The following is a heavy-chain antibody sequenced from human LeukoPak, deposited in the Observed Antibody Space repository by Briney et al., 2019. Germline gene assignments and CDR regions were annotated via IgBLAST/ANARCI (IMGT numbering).Heavy chain of an antibody. CDR2: IYYSGST. D-gene: IGHD4-17*01. Sequence: PSETLSLTCTVSGGSISSHYWSWIRQPPGKGLEWIGYIYYSGSTYYNPSLRSRVTISVDTSKNLFSLKLSSVTAADTAVYYCATYFYGEYGSYYFDYWGQGTLVTVSS. V-gene: IGHV4-59*11. J-gene: IGHJ4*02. CDR1: GGSISSHY. CDR3: ATYFYGEYGSYYFDY.